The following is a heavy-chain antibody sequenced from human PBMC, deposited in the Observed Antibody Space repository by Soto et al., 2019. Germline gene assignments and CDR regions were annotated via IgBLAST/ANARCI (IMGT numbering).Heavy chain of an antibody. Sequence: ASVKVSCKASGYTFTGYYMHWVRQAPGQGLEWMGWINPNSGGTNYAQKFQGRVTMTRGTSISTAYMELSRLRSDDTAVYYCARDMYDSSGSNWFDPWGQGTLVTVSS. CDR2: INPNSGGT. CDR3: ARDMYDSSGSNWFDP. V-gene: IGHV1-2*02. D-gene: IGHD3-22*01. J-gene: IGHJ5*02. CDR1: GYTFTGYY.